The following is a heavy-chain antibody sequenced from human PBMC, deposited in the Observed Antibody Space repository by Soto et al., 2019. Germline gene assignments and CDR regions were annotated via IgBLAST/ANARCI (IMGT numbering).Heavy chain of an antibody. CDR3: AREDSSGYLAAFDI. Sequence: SVKVCCKASGYTFTSYGISWVRQAPGQGLEWMGWISAYNGNTNYAQKLQGRVTMTTDTSTSTAYMELRSLRSDDTAVYYCAREDSSGYLAAFDIWGQGTMVTVPS. V-gene: IGHV1-18*01. D-gene: IGHD3-22*01. CDR2: ISAYNGNT. CDR1: GYTFTSYG. J-gene: IGHJ3*02.